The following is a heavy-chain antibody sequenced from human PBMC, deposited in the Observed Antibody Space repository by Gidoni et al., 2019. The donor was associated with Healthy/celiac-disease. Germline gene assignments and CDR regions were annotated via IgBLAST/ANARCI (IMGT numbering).Heavy chain of an antibody. V-gene: IGHV3-49*04. CDR2: IRSKAYGGTK. CDR1: GFTFGDYA. Sequence: EVQLVESGGGLVQPGRSLRLSCTASGFTFGDYAMSWVRQDPGKGLEWVGFIRSKAYGGTKEYAASVKGRFTISRDDSKSIAYLQMNSLKTEDTAVYYCTREGPLWWLRGAFDIWGQGTMVTVSS. D-gene: IGHD5-12*01. J-gene: IGHJ3*02. CDR3: TREGPLWWLRGAFDI.